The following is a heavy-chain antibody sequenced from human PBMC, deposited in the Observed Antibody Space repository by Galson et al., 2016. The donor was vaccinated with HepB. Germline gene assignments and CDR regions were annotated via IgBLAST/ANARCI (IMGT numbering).Heavy chain of an antibody. Sequence: SVKVSCKASGGTFSSYAISWVRQAPGQGLQWMGGIIPIFGTANYAQKFQGRVTITVDEYTSTAYMQMSSLRSEDTAVYYCARNGDYYGSGSYYNFFAYGGQGTLVTVSS. CDR3: ARNGDYYGSGSYYNFFAY. D-gene: IGHD3-10*01. V-gene: IGHV1-69*13. CDR2: IIPIFGTA. CDR1: GGTFSSYA. J-gene: IGHJ4*02.